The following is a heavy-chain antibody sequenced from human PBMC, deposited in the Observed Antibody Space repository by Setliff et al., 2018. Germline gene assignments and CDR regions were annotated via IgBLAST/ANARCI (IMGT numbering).Heavy chain of an antibody. Sequence: GASVKVSCKASGGTFSIFVFSWVRQAPGQGLEWMGGIIPMFDKARYAQKFQGRVTITADESTTTVFMELSNLRSEDTALYYCARDPLPKHYDVVTGYYSAPNYYYMDVWGKGTTVTVSS. V-gene: IGHV1-69*13. CDR2: IIPMFDKA. CDR3: ARDPLPKHYDVVTGYYSAPNYYYMDV. CDR1: GGTFSIFV. J-gene: IGHJ6*03. D-gene: IGHD3-9*01.